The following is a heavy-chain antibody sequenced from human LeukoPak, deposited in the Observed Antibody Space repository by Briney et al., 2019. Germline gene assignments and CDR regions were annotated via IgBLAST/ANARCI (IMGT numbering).Heavy chain of an antibody. J-gene: IGHJ1*01. CDR2: INQDASEK. V-gene: IGHV3-7*01. CDR1: GFTFSSYW. D-gene: IGHD1-26*01. Sequence: GGSLRLSCAASGFTFSSYWMNWVRQAPGKGLEWVANINQDASEKYYVDSVKGRFTISRDNGKKSLYLQMNSLRAEDTAVYYCTRGDLVGVTGRAYQHWGQGTLATVSS. CDR3: TRGDLVGVTGRAYQH.